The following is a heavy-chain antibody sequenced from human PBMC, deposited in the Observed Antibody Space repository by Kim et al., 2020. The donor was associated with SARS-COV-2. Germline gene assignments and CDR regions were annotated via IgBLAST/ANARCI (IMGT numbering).Heavy chain of an antibody. D-gene: IGHD6-19*01. CDR1: GGSFSGYY. J-gene: IGHJ5*02. Sequence: SETLSLTCAVYGGSFSGYYWSWIRQPPGKGLEWIGEINHSGSTNYNPSLKSRVTISVDTSKNQFSLKLSSVTAADTAVYYCARPGIAVAGRRPWFDPWGQGTLVTVSS. CDR2: INHSGST. V-gene: IGHV4-34*01. CDR3: ARPGIAVAGRRPWFDP.